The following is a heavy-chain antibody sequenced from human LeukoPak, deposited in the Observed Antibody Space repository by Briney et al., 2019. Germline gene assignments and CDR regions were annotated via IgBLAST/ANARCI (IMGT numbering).Heavy chain of an antibody. V-gene: IGHV3-30*18. D-gene: IGHD3-9*01. CDR1: GFTFSFYG. CDR2: ISYDGSNK. Sequence: GTSLRLSCAASGFTFSFYGIHWVRQAPGKGLEWVAVISYDGSNKYYADSVKGRFTISRDNSKNTLYLQMNSLRAEDTAVYYCAKEFDGFILTGGFDYWGQGTLVTVSS. CDR3: AKEFDGFILTGGFDY. J-gene: IGHJ4*02.